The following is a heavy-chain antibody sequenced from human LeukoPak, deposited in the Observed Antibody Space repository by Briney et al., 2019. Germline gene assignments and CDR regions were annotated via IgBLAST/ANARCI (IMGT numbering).Heavy chain of an antibody. D-gene: IGHD3-10*01. CDR1: GGSISSSSYY. CDR2: IYYSGST. J-gene: IGHJ4*02. CDR3: AIRFSRGSGSAIDY. Sequence: PSETLSLTCTVSGGSISSSSYYWGWIRQPPGKGLEWIGSIYYSGSTYYNPSLKSRVTISVDTSKNQFSLKLSSVTAADTAVYYCAIRFSRGSGSAIDYWGQGTLVTVSS. V-gene: IGHV4-39*07.